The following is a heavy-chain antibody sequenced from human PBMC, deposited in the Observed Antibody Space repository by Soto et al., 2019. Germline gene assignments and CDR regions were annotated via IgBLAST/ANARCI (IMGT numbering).Heavy chain of an antibody. CDR1: GGSISSSSYY. CDR2: IYYSGST. D-gene: IGHD1-26*01. V-gene: IGHV4-39*01. J-gene: IGHJ4*02. CDR3: ARLDTSGSYFFDY. Sequence: PSETLSLTCTVSGGSISSSSYYWGWIRQPPGKGLEWIGSIYYSGSTYYNPSLKSRVTISVDTSKNQFSLKLSSVTAADTAVYYCARLDTSGSYFFDYRGQGTLVTVSS.